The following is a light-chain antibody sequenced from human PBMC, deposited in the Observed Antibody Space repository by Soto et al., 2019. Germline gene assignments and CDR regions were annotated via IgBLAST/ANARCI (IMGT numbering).Light chain of an antibody. CDR1: QSVSSSY. Sequence: EIVLTQSPGTLSLSPGERATLSCRASQSVSSSYLAWYQQKPGQAPRLLIYGASSRATDIPDRFSGSGSGTDFTLTISRLEPEDFAVYYCQQYGSSPWTFGEGTKEEI. V-gene: IGKV3-20*01. CDR3: QQYGSSPWT. J-gene: IGKJ1*01. CDR2: GAS.